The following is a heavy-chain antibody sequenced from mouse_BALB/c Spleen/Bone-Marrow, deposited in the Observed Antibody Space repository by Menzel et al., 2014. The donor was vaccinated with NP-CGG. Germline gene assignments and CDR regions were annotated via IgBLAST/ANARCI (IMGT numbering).Heavy chain of an antibody. D-gene: IGHD1-1*01. CDR2: IYPGDGSS. CDR1: GYSFTSYY. V-gene: IGHV1S56*01. J-gene: IGHJ1*01. CDR3: ARGSSFSYWYFDV. Sequence: VKVVESGPELVKPGASVKMSCKASGYSFTSYYIHWAKQRPGQGLEWIGWIYPGDGSSKYNEKFKGKTTLTADKSSSTVYMLISSLTSEDSAIYFCARGSSFSYWYFDVWGAGTTVTVSS.